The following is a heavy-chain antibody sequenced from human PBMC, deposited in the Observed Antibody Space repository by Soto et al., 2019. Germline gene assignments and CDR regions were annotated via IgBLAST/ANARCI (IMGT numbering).Heavy chain of an antibody. J-gene: IGHJ4*02. D-gene: IGHD6-13*01. CDR1: SGSISSSNW. Sequence: QVQLQGSGPGLVKPSGTLSLTCAVSSGSISSSNWWSWVRQPPGKGLAWIGEIYHSGSTNYNPSLKSRVSISVDKSKIQFSPTLSSVTAADTAVYYCASVAAAGIDYWGQGTLVTVAA. CDR2: IYHSGST. CDR3: ASVAAAGIDY. V-gene: IGHV4-4*02.